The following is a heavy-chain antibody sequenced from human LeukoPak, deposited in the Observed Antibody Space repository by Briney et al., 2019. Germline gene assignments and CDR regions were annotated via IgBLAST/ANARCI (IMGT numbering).Heavy chain of an antibody. Sequence: GASVKDSCKASGYTFTSYGISWVRQAPGQGLEWMGWISAYNGNTNYAQKLQGRVTMTTDTSTSTAYMELRSLRSDDTAVYYCARDWFPLMIVVVSAAIEEYYMDVWGKGTTVTVSS. J-gene: IGHJ6*03. CDR3: ARDWFPLMIVVVSAAIEEYYMDV. V-gene: IGHV1-18*01. CDR2: ISAYNGNT. CDR1: GYTFTSYG. D-gene: IGHD2-2*02.